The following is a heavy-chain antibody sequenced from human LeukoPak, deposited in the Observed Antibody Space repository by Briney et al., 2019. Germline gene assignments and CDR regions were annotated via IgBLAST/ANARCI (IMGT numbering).Heavy chain of an antibody. CDR2: INNRGST. CDR3: ARGPGIAVAGSYWFDP. J-gene: IGHJ5*02. Sequence: SEALSPTRAVYGGSSRGYYWSWICQPPGKGLEWIGEINNRGSTNYNPSLKSRVTISVDTSKNQFSLKLSSVTAADTAVYYCARGPGIAVAGSYWFDPWGQGTLVTVSS. V-gene: IGHV4-34*01. D-gene: IGHD6-19*01. CDR1: GGSSRGYY.